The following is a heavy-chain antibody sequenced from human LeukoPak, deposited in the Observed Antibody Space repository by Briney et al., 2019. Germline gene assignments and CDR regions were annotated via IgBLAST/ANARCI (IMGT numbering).Heavy chain of an antibody. CDR3: ARDYCTSTTCPNWFDP. D-gene: IGHD2-2*01. CDR1: GGSISSTSYY. CDR2: IYHSGST. V-gene: IGHV4-39*07. Sequence: SETLSLTCTVSGGSISSTSYYCGWIRQPPVKGLECIGEIYHSGSTNYNLSLKSRVTISVYKSKNQFSLKLNSVTAADTAVYYCARDYCTSTTCPNWFDPWGQGTLVTVSS. J-gene: IGHJ5*02.